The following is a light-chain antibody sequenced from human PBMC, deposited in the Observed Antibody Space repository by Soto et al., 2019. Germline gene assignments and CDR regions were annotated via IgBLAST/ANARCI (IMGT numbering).Light chain of an antibody. CDR3: QQLNSYPLT. Sequence: IQLTQSPSSLSASVGDRVTIPCRASQGISSYLAWYQQKPGKAPKLLIYAASTLQSGVPSRFSGSGSGTDFTLTISRLQPEDFETYYCQQLNSYPLTFGGGTKVDIK. V-gene: IGKV1-9*01. CDR1: QGISSY. CDR2: AAS. J-gene: IGKJ4*01.